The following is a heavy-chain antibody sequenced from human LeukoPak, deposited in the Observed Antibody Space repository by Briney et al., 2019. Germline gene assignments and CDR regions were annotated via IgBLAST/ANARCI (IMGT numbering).Heavy chain of an antibody. CDR3: AREPPLGPPSDGSEDY. J-gene: IGHJ4*02. CDR2: ISPSSSTI. CDR1: GFIFSSYS. V-gene: IGHV3-48*01. Sequence: GGSLRLSCAVSGFIFSSYSMHWVRQAPGKGLEWVSYISPSSSTIYYADSVKGRFTISRDNAKNSLYLQMNSLRAEDTAVYYCAREPPLGPPSDGSEDYWGQGTLVTVSS. D-gene: IGHD2-2*01.